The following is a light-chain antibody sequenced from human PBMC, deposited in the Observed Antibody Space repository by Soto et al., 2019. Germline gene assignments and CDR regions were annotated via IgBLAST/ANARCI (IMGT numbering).Light chain of an antibody. Sequence: VLGAPPSTPSITPGEKATLSFRASQSVSSSYLAWYQQKPGQAPRLLIYGTSSRATAILDRFSGSGSGTDFTLTISRLEPEDFAVYYCQQYGSSSWTFGQGTKVDIK. J-gene: IGKJ1*01. CDR2: GTS. CDR3: QQYGSSSWT. CDR1: QSVSSSY. V-gene: IGKV3-20*01.